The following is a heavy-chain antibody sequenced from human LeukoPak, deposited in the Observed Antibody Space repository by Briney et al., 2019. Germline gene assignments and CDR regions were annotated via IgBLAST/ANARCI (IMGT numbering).Heavy chain of an antibody. CDR1: GGSFSGYY. CDR3: ARGCLRYHFWSGHHNWFDP. V-gene: IGHV4-34*01. J-gene: IGHJ5*02. D-gene: IGHD3-3*01. CDR2: INHSGST. Sequence: SETLSLTCAVYGGSFSGYYWSWIRQPPGKGLEWIGEINHSGSTNYNPSLKSRVTISVDTSKNQFSLKLSSVTAADTAVYYCARGCLRYHFWSGHHNWFDPWGQGTLVTVSS.